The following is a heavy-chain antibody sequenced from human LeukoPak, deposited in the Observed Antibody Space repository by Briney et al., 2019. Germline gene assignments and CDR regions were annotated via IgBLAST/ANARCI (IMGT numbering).Heavy chain of an antibody. D-gene: IGHD2-2*01. J-gene: IGHJ5*02. CDR2: INPNSGGT. CDR1: GYTFTGYY. V-gene: IGHV1-2*02. Sequence: ASVKVSCKASGYTFTGYYMHWVRQAPGQGLESMGWINPNSGGTNYAQKFQGRVTMTRDTSISTAYMELSRLRSDDTAVYYCARDPSSTSNWFDPWGQGTLVTVSS. CDR3: ARDPSSTSNWFDP.